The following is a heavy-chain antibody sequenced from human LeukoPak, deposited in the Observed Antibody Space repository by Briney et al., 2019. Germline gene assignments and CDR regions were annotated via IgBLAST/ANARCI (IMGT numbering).Heavy chain of an antibody. CDR3: AKGLRYFDWDSMDV. CDR1: GFTFSSYS. D-gene: IGHD3-9*01. Sequence: PGGSLRLSCAASGFTFSSYSMNWVRQAPGKGLEWVSSISSSSSYIYYADSVKGRFTISRDNAKNSLYLQMNSLRAEDTAVYYCAKGLRYFDWDSMDVWGKGTTVTVSS. J-gene: IGHJ6*03. V-gene: IGHV3-21*01. CDR2: ISSSSSYI.